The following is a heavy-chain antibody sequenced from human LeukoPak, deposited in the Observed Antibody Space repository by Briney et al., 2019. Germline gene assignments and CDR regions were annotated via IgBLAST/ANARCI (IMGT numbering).Heavy chain of an antibody. CDR1: GXTFSNYA. Sequence: GGSLRLSCAASGXTFSNYAMHWVRQAPGKGLEWVEVISYDGTNKYYADSVKGRFTISRDNSKNTMYLQMNSLRAEDTALYYCAKGWSGESFGAQFDYWGQGTLVTVSS. V-gene: IGHV3-30-3*01. D-gene: IGHD3-10*01. CDR3: AKGWSGESFGAQFDY. CDR2: ISYDGTNK. J-gene: IGHJ4*02.